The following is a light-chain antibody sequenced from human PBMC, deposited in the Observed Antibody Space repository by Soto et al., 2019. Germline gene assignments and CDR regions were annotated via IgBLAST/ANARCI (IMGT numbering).Light chain of an antibody. CDR1: QSISNN. Sequence: EIVMTQSPVTLSASPGERATLSCRASQSISNNLAWHQQKPGQAPRLLISGASTRATGIPARFSGSGSGTEVTLTISSLQSEDFAVYSCQQYNNWPHTFGQGTKLEI. V-gene: IGKV3-15*01. CDR2: GAS. CDR3: QQYNNWPHT. J-gene: IGKJ2*01.